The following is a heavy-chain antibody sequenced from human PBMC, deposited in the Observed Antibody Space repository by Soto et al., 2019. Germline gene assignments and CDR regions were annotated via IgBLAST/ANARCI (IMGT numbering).Heavy chain of an antibody. V-gene: IGHV3-43*01. J-gene: IGHJ4*02. CDR3: AKDINSSGWYSGYYFDY. D-gene: IGHD6-19*01. CDR1: GFTFDDYT. CDR2: ISWDGGST. Sequence: GSLRLSCAASGFTFDDYTMHWVRQAPGKGLEWVSLISWDGGSTYYADSVKGRFTISRDNSKNSLYLQMNSLRTEDTALYYCAKDINSSGWYSGYYFDYWGQGT.